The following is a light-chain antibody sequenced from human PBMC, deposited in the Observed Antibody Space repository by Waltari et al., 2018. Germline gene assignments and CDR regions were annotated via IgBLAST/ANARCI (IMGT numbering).Light chain of an antibody. CDR1: RSDVGGYNY. CDR3: CSYAGSYTFGV. CDR2: DVS. Sequence: QSALTQPRSVSGSPGQSVTISCTGTRSDVGGYNYVPWYQQPPGKAPKLMIYDVSKRPSGVPDRFSGSKSGNTASLTISGLQAEDEADYYCCSYAGSYTFGVFGTGTKVTVL. V-gene: IGLV2-11*01. J-gene: IGLJ1*01.